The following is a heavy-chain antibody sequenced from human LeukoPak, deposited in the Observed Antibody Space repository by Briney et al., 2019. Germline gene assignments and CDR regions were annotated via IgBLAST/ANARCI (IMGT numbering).Heavy chain of an antibody. Sequence: SVKVSCKASGGAFSSYGITWVRQAPGQGLEWMGRIIPTFDITNYAQKFQGRVTITADKSTSTAYMELSSLRSEDTALYYCAKAYDYGGNNDAFDIWGRGTMVTVSS. J-gene: IGHJ3*02. CDR3: AKAYDYGGNNDAFDI. V-gene: IGHV1-69*04. D-gene: IGHD4-23*01. CDR2: IIPTFDIT. CDR1: GGAFSSYG.